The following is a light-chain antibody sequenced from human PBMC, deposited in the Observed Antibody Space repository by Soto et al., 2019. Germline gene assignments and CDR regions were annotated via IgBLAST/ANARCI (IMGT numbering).Light chain of an antibody. J-gene: IGLJ2*01. V-gene: IGLV2-14*03. Sequence: QSALTQPASVSGSPGQSITISCTGTSSDVGAYNFVSWYQHHPGRAPKLMFYNVSDRPSGVSNRFSGYKSGNTASLTISGLQAEDESDYYCSPYTTSSTVVFGGGTQLTVL. CDR3: SPYTTSSTVV. CDR1: SSDVGAYNF. CDR2: NVS.